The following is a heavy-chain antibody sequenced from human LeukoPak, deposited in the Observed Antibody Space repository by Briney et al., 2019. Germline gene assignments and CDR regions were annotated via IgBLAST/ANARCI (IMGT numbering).Heavy chain of an antibody. V-gene: IGHV3-13*05. CDR1: GFAFSSYD. Sequence: GGSLRLSCAASGFAFSSYDMHWVRQATGKDLEWVSAIGTAGDPYYPGSVKGRFTISRENAKNSLYLPMNSLRAGDTAVYYCARRGPLGGMDVWGQGTTVTVSS. CDR3: ARRGPLGGMDV. CDR2: IGTAGDP. J-gene: IGHJ6*02.